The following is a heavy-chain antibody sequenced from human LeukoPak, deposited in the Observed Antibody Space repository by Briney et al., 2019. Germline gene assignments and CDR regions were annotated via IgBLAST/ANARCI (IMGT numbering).Heavy chain of an antibody. V-gene: IGHV4-59*02. D-gene: IGHD3-3*01. CDR2: IYYSGST. CDR3: ARVTVRSGRIEYYYYYMDV. Sequence: SETLSLTCTVSGGSVSSYYWSWIRQPPGKGLEWIGYIYYSGSTNYNPSLKSRVTISVDTSKNQFSLKLSSVTAADTAVYYCARVTVRSGRIEYYYYYMDVWGKGTTVTVSS. CDR1: GGSVSSYY. J-gene: IGHJ6*03.